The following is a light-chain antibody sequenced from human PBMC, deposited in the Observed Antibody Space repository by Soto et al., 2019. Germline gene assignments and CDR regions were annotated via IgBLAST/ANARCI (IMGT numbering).Light chain of an antibody. CDR2: EVI. CDR3: IPLAVNNNVAYV. CDR1: SSDVGDYNY. V-gene: IGLV2-8*01. Sequence: QSALTQPPSASGSPGQSVTISCTGTSSDVGDYNYVSWYQQHPGKAPKLIIYEVIKRPSGVPDRFSGSKSGNTASLTVSGLQAEDEADYYCIPLAVNNNVAYVFGTGTKVTVL. J-gene: IGLJ1*01.